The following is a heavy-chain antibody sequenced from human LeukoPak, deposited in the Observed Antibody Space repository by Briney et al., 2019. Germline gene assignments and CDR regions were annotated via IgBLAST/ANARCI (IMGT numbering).Heavy chain of an antibody. CDR3: AHFIVARGGFYY. Sequence: SGPTLVKPTQTLTLTCTFSGFSLSTSGVGVGWIRQPPGKALEWLALIYWDDDKRYSPSLKSRLTITKDTSKNHVVLTMTNRDPVDTATYYCAHFIVARGGFYYWGQGTLVTVSS. CDR1: GFSLSTSGVG. V-gene: IGHV2-5*02. D-gene: IGHD5-12*01. CDR2: IYWDDDK. J-gene: IGHJ4*02.